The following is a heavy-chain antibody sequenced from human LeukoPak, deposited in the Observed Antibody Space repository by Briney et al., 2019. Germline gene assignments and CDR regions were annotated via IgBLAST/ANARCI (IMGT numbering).Heavy chain of an antibody. Sequence: GRSLGLSCAASGFTFSSYAMHWVRQAPGKGLEWVAVISYDGSNKYYADSVKGRFTISRDNSKNTLYLQMNSLRAEDTAVYYCAREGDYGDLYYFDYWGQGTLVTVSS. CDR1: GFTFSSYA. J-gene: IGHJ4*02. V-gene: IGHV3-30-3*01. D-gene: IGHD4-17*01. CDR2: ISYDGSNK. CDR3: AREGDYGDLYYFDY.